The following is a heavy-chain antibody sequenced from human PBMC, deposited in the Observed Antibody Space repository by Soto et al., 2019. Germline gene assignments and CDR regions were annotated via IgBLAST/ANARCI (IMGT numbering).Heavy chain of an antibody. Sequence: SETLSLTCTVSGGSISSYYWSWIRQPPGKGLEWIGYIYYSGSTNYNPSLKSRVTISVDTSKNQFSLKLSSVTAADTAVYYCARDRGVVPAPQYYFDYWGQGTLVTVSS. CDR3: ARDRGVVPAPQYYFDY. J-gene: IGHJ4*02. D-gene: IGHD2-2*01. V-gene: IGHV4-59*01. CDR2: IYYSGST. CDR1: GGSISSYY.